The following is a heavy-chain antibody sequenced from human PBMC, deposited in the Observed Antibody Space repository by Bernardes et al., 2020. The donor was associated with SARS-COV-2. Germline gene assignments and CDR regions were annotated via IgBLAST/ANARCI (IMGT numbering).Heavy chain of an antibody. V-gene: IGHV3-30-3*01. D-gene: IGHD3-22*01. J-gene: IGHJ6*02. Sequence: GGSLRLSCAASGFTFSSYAMHWVRQAPGKGLEWVAVISYDGSNKYYADSVKGRFTISRDNSKNTLYLQMNSLRAEDTAVYYCARDLPRYYYDSSGYSITHGMDVWGQGTTVTVSS. CDR3: ARDLPRYYYDSSGYSITHGMDV. CDR1: GFTFSSYA. CDR2: ISYDGSNK.